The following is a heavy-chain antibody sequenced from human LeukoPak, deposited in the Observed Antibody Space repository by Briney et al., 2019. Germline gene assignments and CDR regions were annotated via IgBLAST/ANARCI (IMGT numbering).Heavy chain of an antibody. J-gene: IGHJ5*02. CDR2: INPNSGGT. V-gene: IGHV1-2*02. D-gene: IGHD2-8*01. CDR3: ARDTGMVYARRVRWFDP. CDR1: GYTFTGYY. Sequence: ASVKVSCKASGYTFTGYYMHWVRQAPGQGLEWMGWINPNSGGTNYAQKFQGRVTMTRDTSISTAYMELSRLRSDDTAVYYCARDTGMVYARRVRWFDPWGQGTLVTVSS.